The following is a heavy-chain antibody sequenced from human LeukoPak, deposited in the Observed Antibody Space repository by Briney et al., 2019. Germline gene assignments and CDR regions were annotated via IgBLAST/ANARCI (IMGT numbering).Heavy chain of an antibody. CDR3: ARGPSFDP. CDR2: INHSGST. V-gene: IGHV4-34*01. J-gene: IGHJ5*02. Sequence: SETLSLTCTVSGGSISSYYWSWIRQPPGKGLEWIGEINHSGSTDYNPSLKSRVTISVDTSKTQFSLKLNSVTAADTAVYYCARGPSFDPWGQGTLVTVSS. CDR1: GGSISSYY.